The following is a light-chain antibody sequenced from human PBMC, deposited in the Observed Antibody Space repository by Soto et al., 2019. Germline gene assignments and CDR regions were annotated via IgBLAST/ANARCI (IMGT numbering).Light chain of an antibody. CDR1: QNIRSS. J-gene: IGKJ5*01. V-gene: IGKV3-15*01. CDR2: DAS. Sequence: EVVMTQSPASLSASPGARAPLSCRARQNIRSSLAWYQQRPGQAPRLLIYDASTRATGIPPRFSGGGSGTEFTATISSLEPEDFAVYYCQQYNNWITFGQGTRLEIK. CDR3: QQYNNWIT.